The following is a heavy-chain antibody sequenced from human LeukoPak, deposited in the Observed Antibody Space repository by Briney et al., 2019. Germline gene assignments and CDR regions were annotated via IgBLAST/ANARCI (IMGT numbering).Heavy chain of an antibody. V-gene: IGHV1-2*02. D-gene: IGHD1-26*01. CDR2: INPNSGGT. J-gene: IGHJ6*03. CDR3: ARAASSGSYYLYYYYYMDV. Sequence: ASGRVSCKASGYTFTGYYMHWVRQAHGQGLEWMGWINPNSGGTNYAQKFQGRVTMTRDTSISTAYMELSRLRSDDTAVYYCARAASSGSYYLYYYYYMDVWGKGTTVTVSS. CDR1: GYTFTGYY.